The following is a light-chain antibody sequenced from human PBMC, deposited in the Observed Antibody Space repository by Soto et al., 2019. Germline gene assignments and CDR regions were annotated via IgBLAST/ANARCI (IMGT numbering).Light chain of an antibody. J-gene: IGKJ2*01. Sequence: DIQMTQSPSSLSASVGDRVTITCRASQSISSYLNWYQQKPGKAPKLLIYAASSLQSGVPSRFSGSGLGTEFALTISSLQPDDFATFYCQQYNSYGTFGQGTKLEI. CDR2: AAS. CDR1: QSISSY. V-gene: IGKV1-39*01. CDR3: QQYNSYGT.